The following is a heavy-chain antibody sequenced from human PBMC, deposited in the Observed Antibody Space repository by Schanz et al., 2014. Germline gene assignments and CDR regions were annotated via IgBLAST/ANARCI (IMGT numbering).Heavy chain of an antibody. J-gene: IGHJ4*02. CDR2: ISDSGDST. V-gene: IGHV3-11*01. D-gene: IGHD2-2*01. Sequence: VQLVESGGGLVQPGGSLRLSCAASGFIFSNSWMTWIRQAPGKGLEWVSDISDSGDSTHYADSVKGRFTISRDNAKNSLFLQMNSLSAEDTAVYYCAKVAPAATYLDSWGLGTLVTVSS. CDR1: GFIFSNSW. CDR3: AKVAPAATYLDS.